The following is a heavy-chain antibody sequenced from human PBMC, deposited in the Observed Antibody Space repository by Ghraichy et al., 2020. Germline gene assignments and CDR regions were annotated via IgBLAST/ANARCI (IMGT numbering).Heavy chain of an antibody. V-gene: IGHV3-23*01. Sequence: GESLNISCAASGFTFSSYAMNWVRQAPGKGLEWVSVISGSDGITYYADSVKGRFTISRDNSKNTLYLQMNSLRAEDTAIYYCAKDRVVGAGDVFDIWGQGTMVTVSS. CDR1: GFTFSSYA. CDR3: AKDRVVGAGDVFDI. CDR2: ISGSDGIT. J-gene: IGHJ3*02. D-gene: IGHD1-26*01.